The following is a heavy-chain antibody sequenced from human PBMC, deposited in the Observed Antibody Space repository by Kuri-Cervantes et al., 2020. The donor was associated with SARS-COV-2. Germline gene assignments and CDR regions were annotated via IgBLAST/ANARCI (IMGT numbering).Heavy chain of an antibody. J-gene: IGHJ2*01. V-gene: IGHV5-51*01. CDR2: IYPGDSDT. D-gene: IGHD6-19*01. CDR1: GYSFTSYW. CDR3: ARRGRGAVAGTTKYWCFDL. Sequence: GESLKISCKGSGYSFTSYWIGWVRQMPGKGLEWMGIIYPGDSDTRYSPSFQGQVTISADKSISTAYLQWSSLKASDTAMYYCARRGRGAVAGTTKYWCFDLWGRGTLVTVSS.